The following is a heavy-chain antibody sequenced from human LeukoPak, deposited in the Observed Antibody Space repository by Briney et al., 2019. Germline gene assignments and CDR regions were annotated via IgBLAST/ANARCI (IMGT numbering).Heavy chain of an antibody. CDR1: GFTFSSYW. J-gene: IGHJ6*03. V-gene: IGHV3-74*01. CDR3: ARAESSSIAAYRPELYYYYMDV. Sequence: PGGSLRLSCAASGFTFSSYWMHWVRQAPGKGLVWVSRINSDGSSTSYADSVKGRFTISRDNAKNTLYLQMNSLRAEDTAVYYCARAESSSIAAYRPELYYYYMDVWGKGTTVTVSS. CDR2: INSDGSST. D-gene: IGHD6-6*01.